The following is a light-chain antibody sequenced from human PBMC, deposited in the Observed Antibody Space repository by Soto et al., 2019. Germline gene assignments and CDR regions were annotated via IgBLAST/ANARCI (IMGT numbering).Light chain of an antibody. J-gene: IGKJ2*01. CDR2: HIS. CDR3: QQSNSWPRT. Sequence: EIVMTQSPATLSVSPGERATLSCRASQSISNNLAWYQQKPGQPPRLLIYHISAPVTGTPARFSGSGSGTDFTLTISSLQSEDFAVYYCQQSNSWPRTFGQGTKLEIK. V-gene: IGKV3D-15*01. CDR1: QSISNN.